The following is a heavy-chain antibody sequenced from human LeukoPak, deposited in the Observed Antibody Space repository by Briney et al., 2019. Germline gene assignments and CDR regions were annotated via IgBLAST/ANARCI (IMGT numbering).Heavy chain of an antibody. V-gene: IGHV1-18*01. Sequence: ASVNVSCKASGYTFTSYGISWVRQAPGQGLEWMGWISAYNGNTNYAQKLQGRVTMTTDTSTSTAYMELRSLRSDDTAVYYCARVSYDSSGSWSVDYWGQGTLVTVSS. CDR2: ISAYNGNT. J-gene: IGHJ4*02. D-gene: IGHD3-22*01. CDR3: ARVSYDSSGSWSVDY. CDR1: GYTFTSYG.